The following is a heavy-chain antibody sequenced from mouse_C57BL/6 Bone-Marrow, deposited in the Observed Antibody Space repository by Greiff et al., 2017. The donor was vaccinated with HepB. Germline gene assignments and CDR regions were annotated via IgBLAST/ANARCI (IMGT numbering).Heavy chain of an antibody. J-gene: IGHJ2*01. Sequence: LVNPLWSLKLSCAASGFTFSSYAMSWVRQTPEKRLEWVAYISSGGDYIYYADTVKGRFTISRDNARNTLYLQMSSLKSEDTAMYYCTRLLTGFDYWGQGTTLTVSS. CDR2: ISSGGDYI. CDR1: GFTFSSYA. CDR3: TRLLTGFDY. V-gene: IGHV5-9-1*02. D-gene: IGHD4-1*01.